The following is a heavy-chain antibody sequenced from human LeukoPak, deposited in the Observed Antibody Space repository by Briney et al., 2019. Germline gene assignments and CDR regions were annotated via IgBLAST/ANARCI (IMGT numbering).Heavy chain of an antibody. J-gene: IGHJ3*01. CDR3: ATLVTFGAFDV. CDR2: IKPDGSST. CDR1: GFTFSNYW. Sequence: PGGPLRLSCAASGFTFSNYWMYWVRQAPGKGLVWVSRIKPDGSSTSYADSVKGRFTISRDNAKNTLYLQMNSLRAEDTAVYYCATLVTFGAFDVWGQGTVVTVSS. V-gene: IGHV3-74*01. D-gene: IGHD4-11*01.